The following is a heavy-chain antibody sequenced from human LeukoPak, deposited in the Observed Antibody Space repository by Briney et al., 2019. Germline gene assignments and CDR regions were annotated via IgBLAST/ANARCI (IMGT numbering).Heavy chain of an antibody. CDR2: IYYSGST. D-gene: IGHD5-12*01. V-gene: IGHV4-30-4*01. CDR1: GGSISSGDYY. J-gene: IGHJ4*02. Sequence: SQTLSLSCTVSGGSISSGDYYWSWIRQPPGKGLEWIGYIYYSGSTYYNPSLKSRVTISVDTSKNQFSLKLSSVTAADTAVYYCARARRGYSGYDFDYWGQGTLVTVSS. CDR3: ARARRGYSGYDFDY.